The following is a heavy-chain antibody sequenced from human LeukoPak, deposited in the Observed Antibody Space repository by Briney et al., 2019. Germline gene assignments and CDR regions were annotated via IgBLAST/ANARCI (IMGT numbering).Heavy chain of an antibody. CDR1: GYTFTSSD. CDR2: INLNSGRT. D-gene: IGHD6-13*01. CDR3: ARGRSGLAAAGTYDY. V-gene: IGHV1-8*01. J-gene: IGHJ4*02. Sequence: ASVKVSCKASGYTFTSSDINWVRQAAGQGLEWMGWINLNSGRTGYAQKFQGRGTMTANTSISTAYMELSSLRFDDTAVYYCARGRSGLAAAGTYDYWGQGTLITVSS.